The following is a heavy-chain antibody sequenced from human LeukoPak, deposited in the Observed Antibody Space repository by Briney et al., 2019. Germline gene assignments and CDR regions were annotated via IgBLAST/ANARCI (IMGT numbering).Heavy chain of an antibody. D-gene: IGHD1-14*01. CDR3: ARDLGATTDGSDY. CDR2: ISAYNGNT. CDR1: GYTFTSYG. J-gene: IGHJ4*02. Sequence: ASVKVSCKASGYTFTSYGISWVRQAPGQGLEWMGWISAYNGNTNYAQKLQGRVTMTTDTSTSTAYVELRSLRSDDTAVYYCARDLGATTDGSDYWGQGTLVTVSS. V-gene: IGHV1-18*01.